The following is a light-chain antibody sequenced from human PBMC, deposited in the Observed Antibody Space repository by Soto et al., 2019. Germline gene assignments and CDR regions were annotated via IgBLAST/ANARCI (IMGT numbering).Light chain of an antibody. CDR2: DNN. Sequence: QSVLTQPPSVSAAPGQAVTISCSGSSSNVGYNSVSWYQQLPGTAPKLLIYDNNKRPSGIPARFSGSKSGTSATLGITGLQTGDEADYYCGAWDNSLSVYVFGSGTKPTVL. CDR1: SSNVGYNS. V-gene: IGLV1-51*01. J-gene: IGLJ1*01. CDR3: GAWDNSLSVYV.